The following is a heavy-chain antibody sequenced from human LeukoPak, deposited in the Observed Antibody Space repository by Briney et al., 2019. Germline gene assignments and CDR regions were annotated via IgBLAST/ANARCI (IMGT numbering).Heavy chain of an antibody. CDR2: IYYSGST. D-gene: IGHD6-19*01. J-gene: IGHJ4*01. Sequence: SETLSLTCTVSGGSISSSSYYWGWIRQPPGKGLEWIGSIYYSGSTYYNPSLKSRVTISVDTSKSLLSLKLSSVTAADTAVYYCARGINGAKWLVPYYFDYWGHGTLVTVSS. V-gene: IGHV4-39*02. CDR1: GGSISSSSYY. CDR3: ARGINGAKWLVPYYFDY.